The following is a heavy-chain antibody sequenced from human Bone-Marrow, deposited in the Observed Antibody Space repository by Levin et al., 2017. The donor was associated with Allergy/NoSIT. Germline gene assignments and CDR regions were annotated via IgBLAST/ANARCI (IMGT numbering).Heavy chain of an antibody. V-gene: IGHV1-18*04. CDR1: GYTFTSYG. D-gene: IGHD3-22*01. Sequence: GESLKISCKASGYTFTSYGITWVRQKAPGEGLEWIGWISPYNGDTKYSQRLQDRLTMTTDKSTTTGYMELRSLRSDDTATYYCARDKDYYDSTGYYRGDWYFDVWGRGTLVTVSS. CDR3: ARDKDYYDSTGYYRGDWYFDV. CDR2: ISPYNGDT. J-gene: IGHJ2*01.